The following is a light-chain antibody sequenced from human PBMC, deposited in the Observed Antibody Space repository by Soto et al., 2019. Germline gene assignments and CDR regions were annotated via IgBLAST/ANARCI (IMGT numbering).Light chain of an antibody. J-gene: IGLJ1*01. Sequence: QSLLTQPPSVSGASGQRVIISCTGGSSNIGADYEVHWYQQLPGTAPKLLIYGNTNRPSGVPDRFSGSKSGSSASLAIAGLQAEDEAEYYCQYYDHTLKGCVFGTGTKVTVL. V-gene: IGLV1-40*01. CDR1: SSNIGADYE. CDR3: QYYDHTLKGCV. CDR2: GNT.